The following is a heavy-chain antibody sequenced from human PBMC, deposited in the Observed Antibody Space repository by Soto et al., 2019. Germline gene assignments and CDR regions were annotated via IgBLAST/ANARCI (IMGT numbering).Heavy chain of an antibody. J-gene: IGHJ5*02. CDR2: IIPILGIA. V-gene: IGHV1-69*08. CDR1: GGTFSSYT. D-gene: IGHD3-10*01. CDR3: AREVQYGSGSYPNWFDP. Sequence: QVQLVQSGAEVKKPGSSVKVSCKASGGTFSSYTISWVRQAPGQGLEWMGRIIPILGIANYAQKFQGRVTITADKSTSTAYMELSSLRSEDTAVYYCAREVQYGSGSYPNWFDPWGQGTLVTVSS.